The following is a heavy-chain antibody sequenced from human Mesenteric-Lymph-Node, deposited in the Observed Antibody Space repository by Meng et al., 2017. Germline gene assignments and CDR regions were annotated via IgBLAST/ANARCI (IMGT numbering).Heavy chain of an antibody. CDR1: GFTFSSYD. CDR3: ATYSSGWYDY. V-gene: IGHV3-13*01. J-gene: IGHJ4*02. D-gene: IGHD6-19*01. Sequence: GESLKISCAASGFTFSSYDMHWVRQATGKGLEWVSAIGTAGDTYYPGSVKGRFTISRENAKNSLYLQMNSLRAGDTAVYYCATYSSGWYDYWCQGTLVTVSS. CDR2: IGTAGDT.